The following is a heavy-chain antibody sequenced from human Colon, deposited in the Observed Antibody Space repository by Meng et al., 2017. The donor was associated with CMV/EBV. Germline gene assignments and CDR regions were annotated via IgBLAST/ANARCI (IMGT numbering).Heavy chain of an antibody. D-gene: IGHD2-2*01. J-gene: IGHJ4*02. CDR1: GGSLSSFY. CDR3: ARDYALQRFDY. V-gene: IGHV4-59*01. Sequence: GPLRLSCTLYGGSLSSFYWSWIRQSPGTGLEWIGHFYHSGIINYNPSLKSRATISCDMSRKQFSLKLTSVTAADPAVYYCARDYALQRFDYWGQGTLVTVSS. CDR2: FYHSGII.